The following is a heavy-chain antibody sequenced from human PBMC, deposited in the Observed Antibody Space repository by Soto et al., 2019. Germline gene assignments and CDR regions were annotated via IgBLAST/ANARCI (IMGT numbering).Heavy chain of an antibody. V-gene: IGHV1-18*01. D-gene: IGHD3-3*01. Sequence: QVQLEQSGPEVKKPGASVKVSCKASGYSFTDYGVTWVRQAPGQGLEWMGWISGTNGGTNYAQELQGRVTMTTDTSTKTVYMEMRSLKSDDTAVYYCARAKRITGDFDYWGQGTLVAVSS. CDR1: GYSFTDYG. J-gene: IGHJ4*02. CDR3: ARAKRITGDFDY. CDR2: ISGTNGGT.